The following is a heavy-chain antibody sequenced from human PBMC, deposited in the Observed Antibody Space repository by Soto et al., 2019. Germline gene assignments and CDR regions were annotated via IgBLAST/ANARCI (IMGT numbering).Heavy chain of an antibody. Sequence: LSLTCAVYGGSFSGYYWSWIRQPPGKGLEWIGEINHSGSTNYNPSLKSRVTISVDTSKNQFSLKLSSVTAADTAVYYCARGLDYVWGSYRYFRLFVYWGQGTLVTVSS. D-gene: IGHD3-16*02. CDR2: INHSGST. V-gene: IGHV4-34*01. J-gene: IGHJ4*02. CDR1: GGSFSGYY. CDR3: ARGLDYVWGSYRYFRLFVY.